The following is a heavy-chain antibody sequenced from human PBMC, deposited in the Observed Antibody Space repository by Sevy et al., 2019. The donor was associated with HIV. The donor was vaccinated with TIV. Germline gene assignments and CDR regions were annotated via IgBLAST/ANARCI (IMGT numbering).Heavy chain of an antibody. CDR3: AGDSSSWYRAY. Sequence: GGSLRLSCAASGFTFSSYGMHWVCQAPGKGLEWVAVISYDGSNKYYEDSVKGRFTISRDNSKNTLYLQMNSLRAEDTAVYYCAGDSSSWYRAYWGQGTLVTVSS. CDR1: GFTFSSYG. D-gene: IGHD6-13*01. V-gene: IGHV3-30*03. J-gene: IGHJ4*02. CDR2: ISYDGSNK.